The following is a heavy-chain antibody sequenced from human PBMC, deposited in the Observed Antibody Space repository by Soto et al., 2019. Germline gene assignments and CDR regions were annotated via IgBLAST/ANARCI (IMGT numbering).Heavy chain of an antibody. CDR3: ARAIGWFGELLGGYYFDY. J-gene: IGHJ4*02. V-gene: IGHV4-30-2*01. D-gene: IGHD3-10*01. Sequence: QLQLQESGSGLVKPSQTLSLTCAVSGGSISSGGYSWSWIRQPPGKGLEWIGYIYHSGSTYYNPSLKTRVTISVERSTNQFSLQLGSVTAADTAVYYCARAIGWFGELLGGYYFDYWGQGTLVTVSS. CDR2: IYHSGST. CDR1: GGSISSGGYS.